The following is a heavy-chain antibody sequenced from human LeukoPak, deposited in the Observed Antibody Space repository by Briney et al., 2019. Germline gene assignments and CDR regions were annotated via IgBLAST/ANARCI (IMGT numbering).Heavy chain of an antibody. CDR2: IYYSGST. CDR3: ARQGRPVYYGMDV. CDR1: GCSISSSSYY. J-gene: IGHJ6*02. Sequence: SETLSLTCTVSGCSISSSSYYWVWIRQPPGKGLEWIGSIYYSGSTYYNPSLKSRVTISVDTSKHQFSLKLSSVTAADTSVYYCARQGRPVYYGMDVWGQGTTVTVSS. V-gene: IGHV4-39*01.